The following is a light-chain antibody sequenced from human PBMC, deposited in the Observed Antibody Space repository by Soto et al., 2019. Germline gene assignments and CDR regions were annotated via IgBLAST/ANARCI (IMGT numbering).Light chain of an antibody. Sequence: DIVMTQSPDSLAVSLGERATINCKSSRSVLYSPNNENYLGWYQQKPGQPPKLLIYWASNRESGFPDRTSGSASWTNFTLPISSLKAVDVAVNYCQQYCNVPWTCGQGSKVEIK. CDR3: QQYCNVPWT. CDR2: WAS. J-gene: IGKJ1*01. V-gene: IGKV4-1*01. CDR1: RSVLYSPNNENY.